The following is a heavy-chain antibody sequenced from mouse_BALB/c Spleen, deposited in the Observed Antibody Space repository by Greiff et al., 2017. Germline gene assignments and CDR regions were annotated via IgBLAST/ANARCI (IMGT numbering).Heavy chain of an antibody. V-gene: IGHV1-7*01. CDR2: INPSTGYT. Sequence: QVQLQQSGAELAKPGASVKMSCKASGYTFTSYWMHWVKQRPGQGLEWIGYINPSTGYTEYNQKFKDKATLTADKSSSTAYMQLSSLTSEDSAVYYCARSSSYVDYWGQGTTLTVSS. CDR3: ARSSSYVDY. CDR1: GYTFTSYW. J-gene: IGHJ2*01. D-gene: IGHD1-1*01.